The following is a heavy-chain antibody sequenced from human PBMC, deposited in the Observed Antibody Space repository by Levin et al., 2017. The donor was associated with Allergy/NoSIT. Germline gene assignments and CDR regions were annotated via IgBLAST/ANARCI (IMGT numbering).Heavy chain of an antibody. CDR1: GGSISSSSYY. CDR2: IYYSGST. Sequence: KPSETLSLTCTVSGGSISSSSYYWGWIRQPPGKGLEWIGSIYYSGSTYYNPSLRSRVTISVDTSKNQFSLKLSSVTAADTAVYYCARSYSSSSPFSYWGQGTLVTVSS. V-gene: IGHV4-39*01. CDR3: ARSYSSSSPFSY. D-gene: IGHD6-6*01. J-gene: IGHJ4*02.